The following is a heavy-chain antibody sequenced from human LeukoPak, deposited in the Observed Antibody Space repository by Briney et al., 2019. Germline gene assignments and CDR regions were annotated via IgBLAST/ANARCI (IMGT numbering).Heavy chain of an antibody. Sequence: PGKSLRLSCATSGFTFRNYVMHWVRQAPGKGLEWLALLSSDGTNDYYADSVKGRFTISRDNAKSSLYLQMNSLRAEDTAVYYCARLFGGVTTYDYWGQGALVTVSS. CDR3: ARLFGGVTTYDY. V-gene: IGHV3-33*05. J-gene: IGHJ4*02. D-gene: IGHD2-8*02. CDR2: LSSDGTND. CDR1: GFTFRNYV.